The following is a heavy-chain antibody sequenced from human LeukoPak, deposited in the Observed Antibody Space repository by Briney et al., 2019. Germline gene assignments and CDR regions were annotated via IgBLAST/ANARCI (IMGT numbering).Heavy chain of an antibody. J-gene: IGHJ4*02. CDR2: IRYDGSNK. V-gene: IGHV3-30*02. Sequence: GGSLRLSCAASGLTFSSYGMHWVRQAPGKGLQWVAFIRYDGSNKYYADSVKGRFTISRDNSKNTLYLQMNSLRAEDTAVYYCAKDMLYYYDSSGYFADYWGQGTLVTVSS. CDR3: AKDMLYYYDSSGYFADY. CDR1: GLTFSSYG. D-gene: IGHD3-22*01.